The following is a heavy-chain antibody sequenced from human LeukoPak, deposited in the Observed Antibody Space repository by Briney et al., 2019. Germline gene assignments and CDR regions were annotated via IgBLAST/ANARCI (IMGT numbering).Heavy chain of an antibody. CDR3: ARDCPPHYYYGMDV. V-gene: IGHV1-69*04. Sequence: SVKVSCKASGGTFSSYAISWVRQAPGQGLEWMGRIIPILGIANYAQKFQGRVTITADKSTSTAYMELSSLRSEDTAVYYCARDCPPHYYYGMDVWGQGTTVTVSS. CDR1: GGTFSSYA. CDR2: IIPILGIA. J-gene: IGHJ6*02.